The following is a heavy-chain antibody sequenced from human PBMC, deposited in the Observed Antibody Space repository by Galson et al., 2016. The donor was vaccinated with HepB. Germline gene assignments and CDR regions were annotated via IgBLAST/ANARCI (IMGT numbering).Heavy chain of an antibody. CDR2: ITSSSNYI. CDR1: GFTFNSYN. Sequence: SLRLSCAASGFTFNSYNMNWVRQAPGKGLEWVSSITSSSNYIYYADSVRGRFTISRDNAKNSLHLQMNSLRAEDTAVYYCTRAYVRKARRGTYWYFDLWGRGTLVTFSS. CDR3: TRAYVRKARRGTYWYFDL. V-gene: IGHV3-21*01. D-gene: IGHD4-23*01. J-gene: IGHJ2*01.